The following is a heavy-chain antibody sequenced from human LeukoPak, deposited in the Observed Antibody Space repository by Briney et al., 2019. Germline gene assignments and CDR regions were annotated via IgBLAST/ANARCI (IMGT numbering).Heavy chain of an antibody. D-gene: IGHD3-22*01. Sequence: SETLSLTCTVSGGSIRSSYYYWGWIRQPPGKGLEWIGSIYDSGSTYYNPSLKSRVTISVDTSKNQFSLKLSSVTAADTAVYYCARDRSGYDSSGYSDWGQGTLVTVSS. CDR3: ARDRSGYDSSGYSD. CDR2: IYDSGST. V-gene: IGHV4-39*07. J-gene: IGHJ4*02. CDR1: GGSIRSSYYY.